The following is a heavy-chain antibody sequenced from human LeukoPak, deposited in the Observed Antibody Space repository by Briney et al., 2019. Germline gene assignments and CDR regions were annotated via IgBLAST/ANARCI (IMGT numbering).Heavy chain of an antibody. D-gene: IGHD3-22*01. CDR1: GFTFSSYG. CDR2: ISGSGGST. CDR3: ANELHYYDSSGYYRYDAFDI. J-gene: IGHJ3*02. Sequence: GGSLRLSCAASGFTFSSYGMSWVRQAPGKGLEWVSAISGSGGSTYYADSVKGRFTISRDNSKNTLYLQMNSLRAEDTAVYYCANELHYYDSSGYYRYDAFDIWGQGTMVTVSS. V-gene: IGHV3-23*01.